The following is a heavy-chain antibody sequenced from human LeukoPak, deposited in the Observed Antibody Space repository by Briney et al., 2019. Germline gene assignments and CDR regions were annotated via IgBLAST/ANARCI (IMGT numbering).Heavy chain of an antibody. CDR1: GGSISSYY. J-gene: IGHJ3*02. CDR2: IYYSGST. Sequence: SETLSLTCTVSGGSISSYYWSWIRQPPGKGLEWIGYIYYSGSTNYNPSLKSRVTISVDTSKNQFSLKLSSVTAADTAVYYYARGQNGHDAFDIWGQGTMVTVS. V-gene: IGHV4-59*01. D-gene: IGHD2-8*01. CDR3: ARGQNGHDAFDI.